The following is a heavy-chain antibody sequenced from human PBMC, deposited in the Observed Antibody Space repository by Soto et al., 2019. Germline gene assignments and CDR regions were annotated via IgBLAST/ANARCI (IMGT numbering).Heavy chain of an antibody. V-gene: IGHV3-23*01. D-gene: IGHD6-19*01. CDR2: ISAGSTDT. Sequence: EVQLLESGGGLVQPGGSLRLSCTASGFIFSTYAMNWVRQAPGKGLEWVSTISAGSTDTYYADSVKGRFTISRDYSNNTRYLQMNSLRAEDTAVYYCAKEGEGVGVAASRRHFYYWGQGTLVTVSS. CDR1: GFIFSTYA. J-gene: IGHJ4*02. CDR3: AKEGEGVGVAASRRHFYY.